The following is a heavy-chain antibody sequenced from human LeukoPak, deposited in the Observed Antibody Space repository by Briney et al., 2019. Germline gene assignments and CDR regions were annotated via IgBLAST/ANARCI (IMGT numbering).Heavy chain of an antibody. CDR3: AKDRDDYGDYGLPLGAFDI. CDR2: IRYDGSNK. D-gene: IGHD4-17*01. Sequence: GGSLRLSCAASGFTFSSYGMHWVRQAPGKGLEWVAFIRYDGSNKYYADSVKGRSTISRDNSKNTLYLQMNSLRAEDTAVYYCAKDRDDYGDYGLPLGAFDIWGQGTMVTVSS. J-gene: IGHJ3*02. V-gene: IGHV3-30*02. CDR1: GFTFSSYG.